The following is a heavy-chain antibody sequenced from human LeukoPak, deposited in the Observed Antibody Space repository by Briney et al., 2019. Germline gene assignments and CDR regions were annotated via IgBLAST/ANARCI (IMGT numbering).Heavy chain of an antibody. Sequence: GGSLRLSCAASGFTFSQFGMHWVRQTPGKGLEWVAIIWYDGSEKFYGDSVKGRFTISRDNSKNTLYLQMNSLRAEDTAVYYCARDRGTTSSAGYYFDYWGQGTLVTVSS. D-gene: IGHD6-6*01. CDR1: GFTFSQFG. V-gene: IGHV3-33*08. CDR2: IWYDGSEK. J-gene: IGHJ4*02. CDR3: ARDRGTTSSAGYYFDY.